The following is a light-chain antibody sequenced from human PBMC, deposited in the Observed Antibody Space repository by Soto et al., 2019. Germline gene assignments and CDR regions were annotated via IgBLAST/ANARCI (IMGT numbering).Light chain of an antibody. CDR1: QKIRHY. CDR3: QQTIRVPRT. CDR2: AAS. J-gene: IGKJ1*01. V-gene: IGKV1-39*01. Sequence: DIQMTQSPPFRSASVGDIGTITCRASQKIRHYLTWYQQKPGKAPTLLIYAASTLQRGVPSRFSGSTTGTDFTLTITGLQPEDSATYYCQQTIRVPRTFGLGTKVEIK.